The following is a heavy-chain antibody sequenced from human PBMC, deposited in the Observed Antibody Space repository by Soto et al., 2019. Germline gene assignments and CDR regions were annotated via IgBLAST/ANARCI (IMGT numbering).Heavy chain of an antibody. CDR1: GFTFRSFT. CDR3: TRDASRDSSARGWFDP. CDR2: ISSNSAYI. V-gene: IGHV3-21*01. D-gene: IGHD6-13*01. J-gene: IGHJ5*02. Sequence: GGSLRLSCAASGFTFRSFTVNWVRQAPGKGLEWVSTISSNSAYIYYTDALRGRFTISRDDAKNSLHLQMNSLRAEDTAVYYCTRDASRDSSARGWFDPWGPGTLVTVSS.